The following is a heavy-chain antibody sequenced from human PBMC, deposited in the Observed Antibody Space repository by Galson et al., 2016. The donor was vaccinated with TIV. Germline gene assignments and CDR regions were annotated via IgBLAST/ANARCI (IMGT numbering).Heavy chain of an antibody. CDR3: ARRGPRYGKFDY. Sequence: QSGAEVKKPGESLKISCEASGYSFATYWIAWVRQKPGKGLEWMGIVYPDDSDTTYNPSFQGQVTFSADKSINTAFLQWSSLEASDPAMYYRARRGPRYGKFDYWGQGTPATVSP. D-gene: IGHD4-17*01. V-gene: IGHV5-51*01. J-gene: IGHJ4*02. CDR2: VYPDDSDT. CDR1: GYSFATYW.